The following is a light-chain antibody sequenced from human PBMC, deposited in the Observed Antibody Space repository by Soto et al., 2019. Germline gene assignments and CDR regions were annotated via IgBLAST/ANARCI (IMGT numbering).Light chain of an antibody. V-gene: IGLV2-11*01. Sequence: QAVVTQPRSVSGSPGQSLTISCTGTSSDVGAYKYVSWYQQHPGKAPKLMIYDVSKRPSGVPDRFSGSKSGNTASLTISGLQADDEADYYCCSYAGSYTGVFGGGTKLTVL. CDR1: SSDVGAYKY. J-gene: IGLJ3*02. CDR3: CSYAGSYTGV. CDR2: DVS.